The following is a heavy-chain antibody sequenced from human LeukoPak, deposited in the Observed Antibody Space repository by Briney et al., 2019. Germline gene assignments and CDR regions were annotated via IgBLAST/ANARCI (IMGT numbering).Heavy chain of an antibody. Sequence: GASVTVSFKASVYTFTNYGISWVRQARGQGVERMGWISAYNGNTNYAQKLQGRVTMTTDTSTRTDYMEMRRQRAEDTAVCECARDCITGTPVDSNYYYYMDVWGQGTTVTVPS. D-gene: IGHD1-20*01. CDR2: ISAYNGNT. CDR1: VYTFTNYG. CDR3: ARDCITGTPVDSNYYYYMDV. J-gene: IGHJ6*03. V-gene: IGHV1-18*01.